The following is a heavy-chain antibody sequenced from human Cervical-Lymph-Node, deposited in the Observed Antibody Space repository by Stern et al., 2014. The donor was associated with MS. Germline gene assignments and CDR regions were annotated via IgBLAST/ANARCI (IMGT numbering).Heavy chain of an antibody. V-gene: IGHV3-30*03. Sequence: VPLVESGGGVVQPGRSLRLSCAASGFTFSFSGMHWVRQAPGKGLEWVAIISYDGSNKYYADSVKGRFTISRDNSKNTLSLQMNSLRAEDTAVYYCARDRSSGFYFYYGMDLWGQGTTVTVSS. CDR2: ISYDGSNK. J-gene: IGHJ6*02. D-gene: IGHD6-19*01. CDR1: GFTFSFSG. CDR3: ARDRSSGFYFYYGMDL.